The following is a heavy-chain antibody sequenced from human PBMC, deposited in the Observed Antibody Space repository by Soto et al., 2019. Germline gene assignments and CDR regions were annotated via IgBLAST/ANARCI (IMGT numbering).Heavy chain of an antibody. CDR3: ARRQQLALYYYGMDV. D-gene: IGHD6-13*01. J-gene: IGHJ6*02. V-gene: IGHV4-39*01. CDR1: GGSISSSSYY. CDR2: SYYSGST. Sequence: QLQLQESGPGLVKPSETLSLTCTVSGGSISSSSYYWGWIRQPPGKGLEWIGSSYYSGSTYYNPSLKSRVTISVDTSKNQFSLKLSSVTAADTAVYYCARRQQLALYYYGMDVWGQGTTVTVSS.